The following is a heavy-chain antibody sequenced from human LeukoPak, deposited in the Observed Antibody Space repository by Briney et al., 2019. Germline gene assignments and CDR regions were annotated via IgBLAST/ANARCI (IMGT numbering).Heavy chain of an antibody. D-gene: IGHD1-26*01. CDR2: IYSVGST. V-gene: IGHV3-66*01. Sequence: GGSLRLSCAASGXTVSTNYMSWVRQAPGKGLEWVSVIYSVGSTYYTDSVKGRFTISRDNSINTLYLQMNSLRAEDTAVYYCARVAGGSHLSDHWGQGTLVTVSS. CDR3: ARVAGGSHLSDH. J-gene: IGHJ4*02. CDR1: GXTVSTNY.